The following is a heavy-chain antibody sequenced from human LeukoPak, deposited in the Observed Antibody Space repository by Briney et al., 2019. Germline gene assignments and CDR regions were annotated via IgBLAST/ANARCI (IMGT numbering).Heavy chain of an antibody. V-gene: IGHV1-2*02. Sequence: ASVKVSCKASGYTFTGYYMHWVRQAPGQGPEWMGWINPNSGGTNYAQKFQGRVTMTRDTSISTAYMELSRLRSDDTAVYYCARDGNDSSGYYSTNPGFEDYWGQGTLVTVSS. CDR1: GYTFTGYY. CDR2: INPNSGGT. J-gene: IGHJ4*02. CDR3: ARDGNDSSGYYSTNPGFEDY. D-gene: IGHD3-22*01.